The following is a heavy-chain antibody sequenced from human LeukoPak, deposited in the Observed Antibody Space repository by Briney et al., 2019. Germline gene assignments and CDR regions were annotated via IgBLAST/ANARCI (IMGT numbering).Heavy chain of an antibody. J-gene: IGHJ6*03. D-gene: IGHD4-23*01. V-gene: IGHV4-34*01. Sequence: PSETLSLTCAVYGGSFSGYYWSWIRQPPGKGLEWIGEINHSGNTNSNPSLKSRVTMSVDTSKNQFSLKLSSLTAADTAMYYCARREPNGDYGGKIRYYYYMDVWGKGITITISS. CDR1: GGSFSGYY. CDR2: INHSGNT. CDR3: ARREPNGDYGGKIRYYYYMDV.